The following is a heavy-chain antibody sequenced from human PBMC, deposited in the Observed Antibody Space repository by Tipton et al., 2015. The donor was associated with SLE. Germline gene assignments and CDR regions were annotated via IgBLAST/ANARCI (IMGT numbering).Heavy chain of an antibody. CDR2: IYYSGST. V-gene: IGHV4-59*01. CDR1: GGSFSGYY. D-gene: IGHD3-10*01. J-gene: IGHJ4*02. CDR3: ARESGGGYFDY. Sequence: TLSLTCAVYGGSFSGYYWSWIRQPPGKGLEWIGYIYYSGSTNYNPSLKSRVTISVDTSKNQFSRKLSSVTAADTAVYYCARESGGGYFDYWGQGTLVTVSS.